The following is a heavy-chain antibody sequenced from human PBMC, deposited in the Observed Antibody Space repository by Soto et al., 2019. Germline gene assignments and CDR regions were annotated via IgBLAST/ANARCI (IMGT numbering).Heavy chain of an antibody. J-gene: IGHJ6*03. D-gene: IGHD2-15*01. CDR2: IYYSGST. Sequence: PSETLSLTCTVSGGSISGYYWSWIRQPPGKGLEWIGYIYYSGSTNYNPSLKSRVTISVDTSKNQFSLKLSSVTAADTAVYYCARSYRRYCSGGSCYSYYYYYMDVWGKGTTVTVSS. CDR3: ARSYRRYCSGGSCYSYYYYYMDV. V-gene: IGHV4-59*01. CDR1: GGSISGYY.